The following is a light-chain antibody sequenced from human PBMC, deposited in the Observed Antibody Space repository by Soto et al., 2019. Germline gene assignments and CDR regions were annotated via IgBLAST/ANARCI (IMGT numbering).Light chain of an antibody. Sequence: EIVMTQSPATLSVSPGERATLSCRASQSVSSNLAWYQQKPGQAPRLLIYDVSTRATGVPARFSGSGSGTEFTLTISSLQSADFAVYYYQQYNNRPPWTFGQGPKVDIK. CDR1: QSVSSN. V-gene: IGKV3-15*01. J-gene: IGKJ1*01. CDR3: QQYNNRPPWT. CDR2: DVS.